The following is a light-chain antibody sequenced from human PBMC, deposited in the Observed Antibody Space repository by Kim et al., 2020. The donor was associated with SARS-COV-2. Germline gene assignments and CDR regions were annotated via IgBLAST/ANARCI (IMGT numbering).Light chain of an antibody. V-gene: IGKV3-15*01. Sequence: EIVMTQSPATLSVSPGERATLSCRASQSVSSDLAWYQQKPGQAPTLLIYGASTRAPGIPGRISGSGSGTEFTLTISSLQSEDFAVYYCQQYNNWPLLTFGGGTKVDIK. CDR1: QSVSSD. CDR3: QQYNNWPLLT. J-gene: IGKJ4*01. CDR2: GAS.